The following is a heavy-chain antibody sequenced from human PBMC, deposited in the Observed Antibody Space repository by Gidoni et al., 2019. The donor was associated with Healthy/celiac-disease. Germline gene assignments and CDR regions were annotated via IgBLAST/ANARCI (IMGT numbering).Heavy chain of an antibody. D-gene: IGHD6-19*01. CDR3: AKEGHSSGACDY. Sequence: EVQLVESGGGLVQPGGFLRLSCAASGFTFVDYAMLWVRQAPGKGLEWVSGISWNSGSIGYADYVKGRFTISRDNAKNSLYLQMNSLRAEDTALYYCAKEGHSSGACDYWGQGTLVTVSS. CDR1: GFTFVDYA. CDR2: ISWNSGSI. V-gene: IGHV3-9*01. J-gene: IGHJ4*02.